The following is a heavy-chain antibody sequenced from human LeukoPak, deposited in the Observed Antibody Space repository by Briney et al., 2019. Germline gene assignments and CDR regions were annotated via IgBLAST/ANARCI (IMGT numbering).Heavy chain of an antibody. J-gene: IGHJ4*02. CDR2: ISSSGSTI. Sequence: GGSLRLSCAASGFTFSDYYMSWIRQAPGKGLEWVSYISSSGSTIYYADSVKGRFTISRDNAKNSLYLQMNSLRAEDTAVYYCARDSRASLYYFDYWGQGTLVTVSS. D-gene: IGHD2-2*01. CDR3: ARDSRASLYYFDY. V-gene: IGHV3-11*04. CDR1: GFTFSDYY.